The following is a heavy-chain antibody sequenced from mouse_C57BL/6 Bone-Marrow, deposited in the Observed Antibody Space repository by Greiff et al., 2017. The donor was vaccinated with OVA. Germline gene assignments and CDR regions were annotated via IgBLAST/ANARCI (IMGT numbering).Heavy chain of an antibody. J-gene: IGHJ2*01. V-gene: IGHV5-12*01. Sequence: EVQVVESGGGLVQPGGSLKLSCAASGFTFSDYYMYWVRQTPEKRLEWVAYISNGGGSTYYPDTVKGRFTISRDNARNTLYLQMSRLKSEDTAMYYCARLELGRDYWGQGTTLTVSS. D-gene: IGHD4-1*01. CDR3: ARLELGRDY. CDR1: GFTFSDYY. CDR2: ISNGGGST.